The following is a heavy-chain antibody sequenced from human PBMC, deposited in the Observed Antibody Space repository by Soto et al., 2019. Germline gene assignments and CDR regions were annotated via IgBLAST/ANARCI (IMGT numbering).Heavy chain of an antibody. V-gene: IGHV4-39*01. D-gene: IGHD3-3*01. Sequence: PSETLSLTCTVSGGSISSSSYYWGWIRQPPGKGLEWIGSIYYSGSTYYNPSLKSRVTISVDTSKNQFSLKLSSVTAADTAVYYCARQFRYYDFWSGFYGMDVWGQGTTVTVSS. CDR1: GGSISSSSYY. J-gene: IGHJ6*02. CDR3: ARQFRYYDFWSGFYGMDV. CDR2: IYYSGST.